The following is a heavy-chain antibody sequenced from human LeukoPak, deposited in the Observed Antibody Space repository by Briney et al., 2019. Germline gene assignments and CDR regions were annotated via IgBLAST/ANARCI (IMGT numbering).Heavy chain of an antibody. CDR3: ASQKENFYDSSGNN. D-gene: IGHD3-22*01. V-gene: IGHV3-30*02. Sequence: GGSLRLSCAASGFTFSSYGMHWVRQAPGKGLEWVAFIRYDGSNKYYADSVKGRFTISRDNSKNTLYLQMNSLRAEDTAVYFCASQKENFYDSSGNNWGQGTLVTVSS. CDR1: GFTFSSYG. J-gene: IGHJ4*02. CDR2: IRYDGSNK.